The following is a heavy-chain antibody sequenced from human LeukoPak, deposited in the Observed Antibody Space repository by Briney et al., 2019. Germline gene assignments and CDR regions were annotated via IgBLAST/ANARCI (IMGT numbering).Heavy chain of an antibody. CDR3: SCTIFGVVIRLGDYYYGMDV. V-gene: IGHV3-15*01. Sequence: GGSLRLSCAASGFTFSNAWMSWVRQAPGKGLEWVVRIKSKTDGGTTDYAAPVKGRFTISRDDSKNTLYLQMNSLKTEDTAVYYCSCTIFGVVIRLGDYYYGMDVWGQGTTVTVSS. CDR2: IKSKTDGGTT. CDR1: GFTFSNAW. J-gene: IGHJ6*02. D-gene: IGHD3-3*01.